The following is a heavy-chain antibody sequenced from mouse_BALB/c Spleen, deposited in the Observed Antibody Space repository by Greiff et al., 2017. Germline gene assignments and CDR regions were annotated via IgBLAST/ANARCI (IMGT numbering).Heavy chain of an antibody. CDR3: ARDSHHFDY. Sequence: QVQLQQSAAELARPGASVKMSCKASGYTFTSYWMQWVKQRPGQGLEWIGAIYPGDGDTRYTQKFKGKATLTADKSSSTAYMQLSSLASEDSAVYYCARDSHHFDYWGQGTTLTVSS. J-gene: IGHJ2*01. CDR2: IYPGDGDT. V-gene: IGHV1-87*01. CDR1: GYTFTSYW.